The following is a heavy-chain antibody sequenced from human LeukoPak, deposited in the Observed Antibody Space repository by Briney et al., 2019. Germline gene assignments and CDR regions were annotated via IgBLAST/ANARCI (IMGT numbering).Heavy chain of an antibody. CDR1: GFTFRSYE. J-gene: IGHJ4*02. V-gene: IGHV3-48*03. Sequence: GGSLRLSCADSGFTFRSYEMNWVRQAPGKGLEWIAFLSSSGSAFSYADSVKGRFTIARDNAKNSVYLEMNSLRADDTAVYYWARSARLMKGVVEVTALDDWGQGTLVTASS. D-gene: IGHD3-3*01. CDR3: ARSARLMKGVVEVTALDD. CDR2: LSSSGSAF.